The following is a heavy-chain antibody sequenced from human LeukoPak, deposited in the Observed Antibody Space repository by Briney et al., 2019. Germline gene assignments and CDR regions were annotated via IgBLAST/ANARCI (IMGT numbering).Heavy chain of an antibody. D-gene: IGHD6-19*01. J-gene: IGHJ4*02. Sequence: NPGGSLRLSCAASGFTFSNAWMSWVRQAPGKGLEWVGRIKSKTDGGTTDYAAPVKGRFTISRDDSKNTLYLQMNSLKTEDTAVYYCTTHREDSSGWFYYFDYWGQGTLVTVSS. V-gene: IGHV3-15*01. CDR1: GFTFSNAW. CDR2: IKSKTDGGTT. CDR3: TTHREDSSGWFYYFDY.